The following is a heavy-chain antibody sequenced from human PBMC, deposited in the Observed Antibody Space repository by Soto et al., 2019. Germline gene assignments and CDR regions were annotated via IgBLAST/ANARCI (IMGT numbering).Heavy chain of an antibody. J-gene: IGHJ4*02. Sequence: QITLKESGPTLVKPTQTLTLTCTFSGFSLSTTGVGVGWLRQPPGKALEWLALIYWDGDERYSPSLKSRLTITKDTSKSQVVLTLTNMDPVDTATFYCALIAFGSNWYHSYFDYWGQGTLVTVSS. V-gene: IGHV2-5*02. D-gene: IGHD6-13*01. CDR1: GFSLSTTGVG. CDR3: ALIAFGSNWYHSYFDY. CDR2: IYWDGDE.